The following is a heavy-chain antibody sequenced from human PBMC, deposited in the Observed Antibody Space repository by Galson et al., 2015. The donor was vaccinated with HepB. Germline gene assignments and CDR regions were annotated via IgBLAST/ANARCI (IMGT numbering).Heavy chain of an antibody. CDR2: ISYNSDNI. V-gene: IGHV3-21*06. CDR1: KFTFRNYN. D-gene: IGHD6-19*01. J-gene: IGHJ5*02. Sequence: SLRLSCAASKFTFRNYNMNWVRQTPGKGMEWVASISYNSDNINYADSVKGRFTISRDNAKNSLYLQMNSLRAEDTAVYYCARDWGIAVFGTWWFDPWGQGTLVTVSS. CDR3: ARDWGIAVFGTWWFDP.